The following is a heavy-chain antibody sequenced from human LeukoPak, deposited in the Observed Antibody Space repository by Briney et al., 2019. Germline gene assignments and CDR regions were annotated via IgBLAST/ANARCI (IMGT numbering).Heavy chain of an antibody. CDR3: ARGRLTGIQLWSKPHLDY. CDR2: INHSGST. J-gene: IGHJ4*02. D-gene: IGHD5-18*01. CDR1: GGSFSGYY. V-gene: IGHV4-34*01. Sequence: SETLSLTCAVYGGSFSGYYWGWIRQPPGKGLEWIGEINHSGSTNYNPSLKSRVTISVDTSKNQFSLKLSSVTAADTAVYYCARGRLTGIQLWSKPHLDYWGQGTLVTVSS.